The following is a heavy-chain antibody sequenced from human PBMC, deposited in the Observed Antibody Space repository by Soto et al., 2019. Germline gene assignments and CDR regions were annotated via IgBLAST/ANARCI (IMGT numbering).Heavy chain of an antibody. Sequence: PSETLSLTCTVSGGSISNYYRSWIRQPPGKGLEWIGYIYHSGSTYYNPSLKSRVTISVDRSKNQFSLKLSSVTAADTAVYYCASGVTTVTTFDYWGQGTLVTVSS. J-gene: IGHJ4*02. CDR3: ASGVTTVTTFDY. CDR2: IYHSGST. CDR1: GGSISNYY. V-gene: IGHV4-59*04. D-gene: IGHD4-4*01.